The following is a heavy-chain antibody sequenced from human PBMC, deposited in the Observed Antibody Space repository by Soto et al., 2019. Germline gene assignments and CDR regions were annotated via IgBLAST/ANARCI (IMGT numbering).Heavy chain of an antibody. J-gene: IGHJ4*02. CDR2: ISGSGGST. CDR3: AKDGLKGDPFDY. D-gene: IGHD2-21*02. V-gene: IGHV3-23*01. CDR1: GFTFSSYA. Sequence: EVQLLESGGGLVQPGGSLRLSCAASGFTFSSYAMSWVRQAPGKGLEWVSAISGSGGSTYYADSVKGRFTISRDNSKNTRYRQMNSLRAEDTAVYYCAKDGLKGDPFDYWGQGTLVTVSS.